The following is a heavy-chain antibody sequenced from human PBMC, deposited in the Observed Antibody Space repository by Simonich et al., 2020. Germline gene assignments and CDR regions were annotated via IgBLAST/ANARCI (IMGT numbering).Heavy chain of an antibody. Sequence: EVQLVESGGGLVQPGGSLRLSCAASGFTFSSYWMHWVRQAPGKGRVWVSRINRDGSRKSYADSVKGRFTISRDNAKNTLYLQMNSLRAEDTAVYYCARDYSNYDAFDIWGQGTMVTVSS. CDR1: GFTFSSYW. CDR2: INRDGSRK. D-gene: IGHD4-4*01. J-gene: IGHJ3*02. V-gene: IGHV3-74*01. CDR3: ARDYSNYDAFDI.